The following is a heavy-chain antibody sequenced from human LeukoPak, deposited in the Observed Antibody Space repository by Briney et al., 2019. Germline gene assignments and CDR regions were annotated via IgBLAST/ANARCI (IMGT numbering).Heavy chain of an antibody. D-gene: IGHD5-18*01. J-gene: IGHJ6*03. CDR2: IIPIFGTA. V-gene: IGHV1-69*01. CDR3: ARAEVHQLWLLNYYYMDV. Sequence: ASVKVFCKASGGTFSSYAISWVRQAPGQGLEWMGGIIPIFGTANYAQKFQGRVTITADESTSTAYMELSSLRSEDTAVYYCARAEVHQLWLLNYYYMDVWGKGTTVTVSS. CDR1: GGTFSSYA.